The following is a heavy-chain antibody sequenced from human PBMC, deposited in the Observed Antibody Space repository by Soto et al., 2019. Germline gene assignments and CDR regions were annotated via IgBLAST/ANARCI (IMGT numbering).Heavy chain of an antibody. Sequence: QLQLQESGPGLVKPSETLSLTCSVSGDSISSSSYYWGWIRQPPGKGLEWIGTLNYSGRTYYNPSLKSRLTSSVDTSETQFHRKVSSVTAADTAVYYCAHLYSGFVPYWGQGILVSVSS. D-gene: IGHD6-19*01. CDR1: GDSISSSSYY. J-gene: IGHJ4*02. CDR3: AHLYSGFVPY. V-gene: IGHV4-39*01. CDR2: LNYSGRT.